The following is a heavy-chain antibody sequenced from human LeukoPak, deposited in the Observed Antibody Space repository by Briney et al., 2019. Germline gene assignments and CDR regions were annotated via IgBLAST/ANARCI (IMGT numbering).Heavy chain of an antibody. J-gene: IGHJ4*02. CDR3: AREDQPRGTFDY. V-gene: IGHV3-7*05. D-gene: IGHD2-15*01. Sequence: TGGSLRLSCAASGFTFSNYWMSWVRQAPGKGLEWVANIKQDGSEKYYVDSVKGRFTISRDNAKNSLYLQVNSLRAEDTALYYCAREDQPRGTFDYWGQGILVTVSS. CDR1: GFTFSNYW. CDR2: IKQDGSEK.